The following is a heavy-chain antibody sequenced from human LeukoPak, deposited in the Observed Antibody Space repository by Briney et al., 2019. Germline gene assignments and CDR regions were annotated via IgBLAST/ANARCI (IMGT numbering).Heavy chain of an antibody. J-gene: IGHJ4*02. Sequence: PGGSLRLSCAASGFTFSSYAMSWVRQAPGKGLEWVSSISSSSSYIYYADSVKGRFTISRDNAKNSLYLQMNSLRAEDTAVYYCARDSFYGGPPGYWGQGTLVTVSS. CDR3: ARDSFYGGPPGY. D-gene: IGHD4-23*01. CDR2: ISSSSSYI. CDR1: GFTFSSYA. V-gene: IGHV3-21*01.